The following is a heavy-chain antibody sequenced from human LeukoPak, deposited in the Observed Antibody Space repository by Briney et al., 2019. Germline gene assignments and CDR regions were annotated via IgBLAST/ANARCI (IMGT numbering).Heavy chain of an antibody. V-gene: IGHV4-59*08. Sequence: SETLSLTCTASGGSIRYYYWSWVRQPPGKGLEWIGYIYYSGTTDYNPSLKSRVTISIDTSKNQFSLKLTSVSATDTAVYFCAKGMATVTGGMDYWGQGALVTVSS. J-gene: IGHJ4*02. CDR3: AKGMATVTGGMDY. D-gene: IGHD4-17*01. CDR1: GGSIRYYY. CDR2: IYYSGTT.